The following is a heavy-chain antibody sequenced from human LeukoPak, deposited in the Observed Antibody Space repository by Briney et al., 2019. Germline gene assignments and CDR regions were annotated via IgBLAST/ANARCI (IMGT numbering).Heavy chain of an antibody. CDR1: GGSFSGYY. V-gene: IGHV4-34*01. D-gene: IGHD2-15*01. CDR2: INHSGST. CDR3: ARHLGYCSGGSCYSHQFDY. Sequence: SETLSLTCAVYGGSFSGYYWSWIRQPPGKGLEWIGEINHSGSTNYNPSLKSRVTISVDTSKNQFSLKLSSVTAADTAVYYCARHLGYCSGGSCYSHQFDYWGQGTLVTVSS. J-gene: IGHJ4*02.